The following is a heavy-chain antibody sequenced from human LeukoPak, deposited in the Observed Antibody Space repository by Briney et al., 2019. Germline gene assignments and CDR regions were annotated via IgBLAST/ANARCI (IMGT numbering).Heavy chain of an antibody. J-gene: IGHJ4*02. CDR2: VYHTGST. D-gene: IGHD3-22*01. V-gene: IGHV4-38-2*01. CDR3: ASHYYASSGSLFDS. Sequence: SETLSLTCAVSGYSISSGYYWVWIRQPPGKGLEWIGGVYHTGSTYYHPSLKSRVTISLDTSKNQFSLRLTSVTAADTALYYCASHYYASSGSLFDSWGRGSLVTVSS. CDR1: GYSISSGYY.